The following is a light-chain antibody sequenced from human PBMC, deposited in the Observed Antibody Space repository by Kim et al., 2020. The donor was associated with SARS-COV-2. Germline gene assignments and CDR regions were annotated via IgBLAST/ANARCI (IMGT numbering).Light chain of an antibody. CDR1: SLRSYY. CDR2: GKN. J-gene: IGLJ2*01. Sequence: VALGQTVRITCQGDSLRSYYATWYQQKPGEAPIVVIYGKNNRPSGIPDRFSGSSSGDTASLTITGTQAGDEADYYCNSRGSNDNVLFGGGTKLTVL. V-gene: IGLV3-19*01. CDR3: NSRGSNDNVL.